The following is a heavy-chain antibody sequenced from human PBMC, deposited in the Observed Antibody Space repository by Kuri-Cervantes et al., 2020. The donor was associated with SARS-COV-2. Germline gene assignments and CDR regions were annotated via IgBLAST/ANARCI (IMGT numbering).Heavy chain of an antibody. D-gene: IGHD1-7*01. CDR1: GYSISSGDYY. Sequence: SETLSLTCTVSGYSISSGDYYWSWIRQPPGKGLEWIGYIYYSGSTYYNPSLKSRVTISVDTSKNQFSLKLSSVTAADTAVYYCARTLASITGTYMDVWGKGTTVTVSS. V-gene: IGHV4-30-4*08. J-gene: IGHJ6*03. CDR2: IYYSGST. CDR3: ARTLASITGTYMDV.